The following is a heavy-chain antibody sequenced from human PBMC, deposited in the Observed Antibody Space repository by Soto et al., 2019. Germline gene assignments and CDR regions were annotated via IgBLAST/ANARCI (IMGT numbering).Heavy chain of an antibody. CDR1: CDSITSIYH. Sequence: PSETLSLTCAVSCDSITSIYHCAWIREHPGRGLEWVASIYHSGTTYYNPSLKRRVTXSVETSKNQFSRNLRYVTAADSAVYYCARLECGGDCSFTKPGENWFDPGAQGTLVTVSS. J-gene: IGHJ5*02. D-gene: IGHD2-21*02. CDR2: IYHSGTT. CDR3: ARLECGGDCSFTKPGENWFDP. V-gene: IGHV4-38-2*01.